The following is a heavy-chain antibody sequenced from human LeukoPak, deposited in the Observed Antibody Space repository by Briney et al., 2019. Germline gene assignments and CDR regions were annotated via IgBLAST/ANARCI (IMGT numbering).Heavy chain of an antibody. V-gene: IGHV3-48*02. D-gene: IGHD6-6*01. Sequence: GGSLRLSCAASGFTFSSYSMNWVRQAPGKGLEWVSYISSSSSTIYYADSVKGRFTISRDNAKNSPYLQMNSLRDEDTAVYYCARALSIAAHNFGYWGQGTLVTVSS. J-gene: IGHJ4*02. CDR3: ARALSIAAHNFGY. CDR2: ISSSSSTI. CDR1: GFTFSSYS.